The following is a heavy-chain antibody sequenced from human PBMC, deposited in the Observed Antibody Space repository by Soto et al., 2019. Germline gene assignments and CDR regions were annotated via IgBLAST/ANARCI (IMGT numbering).Heavy chain of an antibody. CDR1: GFTFSSYS. D-gene: IGHD1-26*01. V-gene: IGHV3-21*01. Sequence: GGSLRLSCAASGFTFSSYSMNWVRQAPGKGLEWVSSISSSSSYIYYADSVKDRFTISRDNAKNSLYLQMNSLRAEDTAVYYCARGGSGSYYRNWFDPWGQGTLVTVSS. CDR2: ISSSSSYI. CDR3: ARGGSGSYYRNWFDP. J-gene: IGHJ5*02.